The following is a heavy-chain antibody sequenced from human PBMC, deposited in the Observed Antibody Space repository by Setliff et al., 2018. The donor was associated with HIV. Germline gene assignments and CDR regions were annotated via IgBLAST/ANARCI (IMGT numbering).Heavy chain of an antibody. V-gene: IGHV4-59*11. CDR2: IYYGEST. CDR3: ARKQWGTSGYYEFFQQ. D-gene: IGHD3-3*01. J-gene: IGHJ1*01. CDR1: GASMRSHF. Sequence: SETLSLTCIVSGASMRSHFWSWIRQPPGKEPEWIGNIYYGESTTYNPSLRSRVTISVDTSNNHFSLKLKSVTAADTAVYYCARKQWGTSGYYEFFQQWGQGTLVRVSS.